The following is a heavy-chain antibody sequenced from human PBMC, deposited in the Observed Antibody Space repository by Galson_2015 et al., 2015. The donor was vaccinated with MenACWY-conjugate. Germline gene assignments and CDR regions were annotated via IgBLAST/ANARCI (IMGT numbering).Heavy chain of an antibody. CDR3: ARMGHYYSPSSGPFDM. D-gene: IGHD3-22*01. CDR2: IDWNDDK. J-gene: IGHJ3*02. Sequence: PALVTPTQTLTLTCSLSGFSIRAHGMRVSWIRQPPGKALEWLARIDWNDDKFYRPSLETRVNISKDNSKNQGVLVMTNMAPEDTGTYFCARMGHYYSPSSGPFDMWGQGTMIAVSA. V-gene: IGHV2-70*04. CDR1: GFSIRAHGMR.